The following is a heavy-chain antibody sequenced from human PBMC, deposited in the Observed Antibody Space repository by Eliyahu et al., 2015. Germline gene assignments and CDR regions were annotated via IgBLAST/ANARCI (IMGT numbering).Heavy chain of an antibody. Sequence: QVQLVQSGAEVREPGASVTVSCKASGYTFTGFYIHWVRQAPGQGLEWMGYINPNTGGTVYAQNFQGRVTMTRDTSISTAYLEIHTLRSDDTAVYYCTPSNYWGQGTLVTVSS. CDR2: INPNTGGT. J-gene: IGHJ4*02. CDR3: TPSNY. CDR1: GYTFTGFY. V-gene: IGHV1-2*02. D-gene: IGHD2/OR15-2a*01.